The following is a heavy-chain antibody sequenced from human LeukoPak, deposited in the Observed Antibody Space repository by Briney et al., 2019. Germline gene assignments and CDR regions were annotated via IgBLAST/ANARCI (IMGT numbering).Heavy chain of an antibody. J-gene: IGHJ6*03. CDR3: ARVGGYCSSTSCSPGDDYYYYMDV. CDR2: IYPGDSDT. Sequence: GESLKISCTGSGYSFTSYWIGWVRQMPGKGLEWMGIIYPGDSDTRYSPSFQGQVTISADKSISTAYLQWSSLKASDTAMYYCARVGGYCSSTSCSPGDDYYYYMDVWGKGTTVTVSS. V-gene: IGHV5-51*01. D-gene: IGHD2-2*01. CDR1: GYSFTSYW.